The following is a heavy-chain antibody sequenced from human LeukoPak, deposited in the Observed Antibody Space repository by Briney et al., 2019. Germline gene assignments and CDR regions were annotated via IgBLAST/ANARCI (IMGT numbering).Heavy chain of an antibody. D-gene: IGHD3-3*01. V-gene: IGHV3-30*02. Sequence: GGSLRLSCAASGFTFKTHGMHWVRQAPGEGLEWVAYIRRDGSDKYYADSVKGRFTVSRDNSKNTLYMEMNSLRATDTALYYCAKDYEWSLDYWGQGALGTVSS. CDR3: AKDYEWSLDY. J-gene: IGHJ4*02. CDR1: GFTFKTHG. CDR2: IRRDGSDK.